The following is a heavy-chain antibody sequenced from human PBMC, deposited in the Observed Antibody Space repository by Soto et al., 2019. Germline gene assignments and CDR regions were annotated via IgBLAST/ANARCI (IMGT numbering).Heavy chain of an antibody. Sequence: QVHLQESGPGQVEPSQTLSLTCTVSGASITSGGYYWSWIRQHPEKGLQWIGYIHTSGNTYYTSSLKSRVPXSXAXXKNEFSLKMPSVTAADTAMYYCARDLTDVTRGLGYWGQGTLVTVSS. J-gene: IGHJ4*02. CDR1: GASITSGGYY. D-gene: IGHD4-4*01. CDR3: ARDLTDVTRGLGY. V-gene: IGHV4-31*03. CDR2: IHTSGNT.